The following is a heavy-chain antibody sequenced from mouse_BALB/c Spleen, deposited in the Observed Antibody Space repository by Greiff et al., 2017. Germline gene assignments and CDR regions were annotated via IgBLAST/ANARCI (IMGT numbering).Heavy chain of an antibody. Sequence: VQLKESGGGLVQPGGSRKLSCAASGFTFSSFGMHWVRQAPEKGLEWVAYISSGSSTIYYADTVKGRFTISRDNPKNTLFLQMTSLRSEDTAMYYCARRTVVATDYAMDYWGQGTSVTVSS. D-gene: IGHD1-1*01. CDR3: ARRTVVATDYAMDY. CDR1: GFTFSSFG. J-gene: IGHJ4*01. CDR2: ISSGSSTI. V-gene: IGHV5-17*02.